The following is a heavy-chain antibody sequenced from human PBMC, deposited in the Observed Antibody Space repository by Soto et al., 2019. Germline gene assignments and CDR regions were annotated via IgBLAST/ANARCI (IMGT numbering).Heavy chain of an antibody. Sequence: QVQLVQSGAEVKKPGSSVKVSCKASRGTFSSYAISWVRQAPGQGLEWMGGIIPIFGTANYAQKFQGRVTITADKSTSTAYMELSSLRSEDTAVYYCATGISIVVVTAYYYYGMDVWGQGTTVTVSS. CDR1: RGTFSSYA. V-gene: IGHV1-69*06. CDR2: IIPIFGTA. CDR3: ATGISIVVVTAYYYYGMDV. J-gene: IGHJ6*02. D-gene: IGHD2-21*02.